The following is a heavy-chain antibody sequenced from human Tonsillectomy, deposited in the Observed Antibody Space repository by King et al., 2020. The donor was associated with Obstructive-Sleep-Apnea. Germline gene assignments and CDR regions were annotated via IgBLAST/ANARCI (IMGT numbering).Heavy chain of an antibody. Sequence: VQLVESGGGVVQPGGSLRLSCAASGFIFNTYGMHWVRQPPGKGLEWVAFSHYDETDKYYADSVKGRFTISRDNSKNTLYLQMNSLRAEDTAVYYCANLRTPHYYDSHGYPRGWDEPDYLGQGTLVTVSS. CDR3: ANLRTPHYYDSHGYPRGWDEPDY. CDR1: GFIFNTYG. CDR2: SHYDETDK. J-gene: IGHJ4*02. D-gene: IGHD3-22*01. V-gene: IGHV3-30*02.